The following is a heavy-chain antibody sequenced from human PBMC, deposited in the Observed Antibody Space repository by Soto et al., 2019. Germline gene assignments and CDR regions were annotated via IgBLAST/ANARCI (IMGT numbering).Heavy chain of an antibody. CDR1: GYTFTSYD. J-gene: IGHJ4*02. D-gene: IGHD4-17*01. V-gene: IGHV1-8*01. CDR2: MNPTRGTT. Sequence: GASVKVSCKASGYTFTSYDINWVRQATGQGLEWMGWMNPTRGTTASPHKFQANVPMTRTTSITTPYRQLTTRRSEDTAVYYCARTLYGDNVDYWGQGTLVTVSS. CDR3: ARTLYGDNVDY.